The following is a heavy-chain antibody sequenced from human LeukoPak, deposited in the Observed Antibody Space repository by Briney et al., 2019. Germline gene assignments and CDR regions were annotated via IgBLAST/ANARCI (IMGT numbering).Heavy chain of an antibody. CDR2: IKQDGSVK. D-gene: IGHD2-2*02. CDR3: ARVTDIVVVPAGIFDY. J-gene: IGHJ4*02. V-gene: IGHV3-7*01. Sequence: QSGGSLRLSCAASGFTFSSYWMSWVRQAPGKGLEWVANIKQDGSVKYYVDSVKGRFTISRDNAKNSLYLQMNSLRAEDTAVYYCARVTDIVVVPAGIFDYWGQGTLVTVSS. CDR1: GFTFSSYW.